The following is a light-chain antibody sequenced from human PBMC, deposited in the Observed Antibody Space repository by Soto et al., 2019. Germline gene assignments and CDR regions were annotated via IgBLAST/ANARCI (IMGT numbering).Light chain of an antibody. V-gene: IGKV1-5*01. J-gene: IGKJ1*01. CDR1: QSISSW. CDR2: DAS. Sequence: QMTQSPSTLSASVGERVTITCRASQSISSWLAWYQQKPGKAPKLLIYDASSLESGVPSRFSGSGSGTEFTLTISSLQPDDFATYYCQQYHSYWTFGQGTKVDI. CDR3: QQYHSYWT.